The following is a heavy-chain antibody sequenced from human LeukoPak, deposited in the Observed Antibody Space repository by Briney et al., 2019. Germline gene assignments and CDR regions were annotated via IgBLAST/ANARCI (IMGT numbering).Heavy chain of an antibody. J-gene: IGHJ4*02. Sequence: PGGSLRLSCAASGFTFDDYAMHWVRQAPGKGLEWVSGISWNSGSIGYADSVKGRFTISRDNAKNSLYLQMNSLRAEDMALYHCAKAYYYGSGSSPFDYWGQGTLVTVSS. V-gene: IGHV3-9*03. CDR2: ISWNSGSI. CDR3: AKAYYYGSGSSPFDY. D-gene: IGHD3-10*01. CDR1: GFTFDDYA.